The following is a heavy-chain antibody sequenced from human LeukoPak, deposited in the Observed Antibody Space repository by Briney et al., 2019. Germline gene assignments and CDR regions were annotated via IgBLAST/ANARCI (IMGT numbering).Heavy chain of an antibody. CDR3: AREGPSGYSFVFPRTHYFDY. Sequence: SETLSLTCTVSGGSISSGGYYWSWIRQPPGKGLEWIGYIYHSGSTYYNPSLKRRVTISVDRSKNQFSLKLSSVTAADTAVYYCAREGPSGYSFVFPRTHYFDYWGQGTLVTVSS. CDR1: GGSISSGGYY. D-gene: IGHD5-18*01. V-gene: IGHV4-30-2*01. CDR2: IYHSGST. J-gene: IGHJ4*02.